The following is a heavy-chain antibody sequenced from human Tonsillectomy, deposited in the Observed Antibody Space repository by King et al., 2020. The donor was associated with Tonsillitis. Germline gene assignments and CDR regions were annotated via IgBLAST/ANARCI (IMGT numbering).Heavy chain of an antibody. CDR3: AREYYDSSGYWVY. V-gene: IGHV1-2*02. J-gene: IGHJ4*02. CDR1: GYTFIDYS. D-gene: IGHD3-22*01. CDR2: INPNTGGT. Sequence: VQLVESGAEVKKPGASVKVSCKASGYTFIDYSLHWVRQVPGQGLEWMGWINPNTGGTQFAQKFQGRVSMTRDTSISTAYMELSRLRFDDTAVYYCAREYYDSSGYWVYWGQGTLVTVSS.